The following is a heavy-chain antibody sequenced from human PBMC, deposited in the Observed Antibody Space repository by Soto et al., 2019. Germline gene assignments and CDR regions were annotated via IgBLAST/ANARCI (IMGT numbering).Heavy chain of an antibody. CDR3: ARWASSIFGPKITDYYYHGMDV. CDR2: IIPIFGTA. Sequence: ASVQVSCETSGDTFISYAIIWVLQAHGQGLDWMRGIIPIFGTANYAQKFQGRVTITADESTSTAYMELSSLRSEDTAVYYCARWASSIFGPKITDYYYHGMDVCGQGTTVTVSS. D-gene: IGHD3-3*01. J-gene: IGHJ6*02. CDR1: GDTFISYA. V-gene: IGHV1-69*13.